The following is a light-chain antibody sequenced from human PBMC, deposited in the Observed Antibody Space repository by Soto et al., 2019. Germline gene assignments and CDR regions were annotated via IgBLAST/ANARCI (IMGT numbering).Light chain of an antibody. J-gene: IGLJ3*02. CDR1: SXDIGGYKY. CDR2: EVS. V-gene: IGLV2-14*01. CDR3: TSYSRYGVLV. Sequence: QSVLTQPASVSGSLGQSITISCTGTSXDIGGYKYVSWYQQHPGKAPKLILFEVSNRPSGVSDRFSGSNSGNTASLTISGLQAEDEAGYCCTSYSRYGVLVCGGETKVTGL.